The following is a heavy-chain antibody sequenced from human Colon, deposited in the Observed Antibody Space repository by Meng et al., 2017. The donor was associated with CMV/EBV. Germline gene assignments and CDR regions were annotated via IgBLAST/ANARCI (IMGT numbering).Heavy chain of an antibody. J-gene: IGHJ4*02. D-gene: IGHD1-26*01. Sequence: LSGAAFGFTFSSYSMNWVRKAPGKGLEWVSSISSSSSYIYYADSVKGRFTISRDNAKNSLYLQMNSLRAEDTAVYYCARGGVGATDYWGQGTLVTVSS. V-gene: IGHV3-21*01. CDR1: GFTFSSYS. CDR3: ARGGVGATDY. CDR2: ISSSSSYI.